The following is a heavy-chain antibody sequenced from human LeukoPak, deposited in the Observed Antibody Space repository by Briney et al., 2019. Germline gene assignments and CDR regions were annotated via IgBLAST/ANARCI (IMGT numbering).Heavy chain of an antibody. J-gene: IGHJ4*02. D-gene: IGHD2-15*01. CDR1: GFTFSSYG. Sequence: PGGSLRLSCAASGFTFSSYGMHWVRQAPGKGLEWVAVISYDGSNKYYADSVKGRFTISRDNAKNTQYLQINSLRVEDTAVYYCARSLRSPRYCIDDTCYFDYWGQGTLVTVSS. CDR2: ISYDGSNK. CDR3: ARSLRSPRYCIDDTCYFDY. V-gene: IGHV3-30*03.